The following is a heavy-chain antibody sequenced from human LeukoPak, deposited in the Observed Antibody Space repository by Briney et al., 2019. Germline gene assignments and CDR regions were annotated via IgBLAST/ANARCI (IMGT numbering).Heavy chain of an antibody. V-gene: IGHV3-7*01. J-gene: IGHJ3*02. CDR1: GFTFRNFW. CDR3: ARGIKVWFGELLGGAFDI. D-gene: IGHD3-10*01. CDR2: IKDDGSDK. Sequence: GGSLRLSCGASGFTFRNFWMNWVRQAPGKGLEWVANIKDDGSDKYYVDSVKGRFSISKDNAKNSLYLQMNSLRAEDTAVYYCARGIKVWFGELLGGAFDIWGQGTIVTVSS.